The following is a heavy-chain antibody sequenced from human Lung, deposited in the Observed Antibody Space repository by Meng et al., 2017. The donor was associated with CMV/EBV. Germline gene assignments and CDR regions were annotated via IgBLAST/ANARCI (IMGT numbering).Heavy chain of an antibody. D-gene: IGHD6-19*01. Sequence: QWQLPELGPVLWKPSQTLDPTCTVSGGSISRRSFYWYWIRQPAGKGLAWIGRLYATGSTNYNPSLESRATISVDTSKNQFSLRLDSVTAADTAVYYCARGPYSTGWCDFWGQGSLVTVSS. CDR2: LYATGST. V-gene: IGHV4-61*02. CDR1: GGSISRRSFY. J-gene: IGHJ4*02. CDR3: ARGPYSTGWCDF.